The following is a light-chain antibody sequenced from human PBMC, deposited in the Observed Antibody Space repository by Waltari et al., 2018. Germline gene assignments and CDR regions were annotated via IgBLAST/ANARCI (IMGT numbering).Light chain of an antibody. Sequence: EIVLTQSPATLSLSPGERATLSCRASQSVSRYLAWYQQKPGQAPRLLIYDASNRATGIPARFSGSGSGTDFTLTISSLEPEDFAVYYCQHRRGFGQGTQLDVK. J-gene: IGKJ2*01. CDR2: DAS. CDR1: QSVSRY. CDR3: QHRRG. V-gene: IGKV3-11*01.